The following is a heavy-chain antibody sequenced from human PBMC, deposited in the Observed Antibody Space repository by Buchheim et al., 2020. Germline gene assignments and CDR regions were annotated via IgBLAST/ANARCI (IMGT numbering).Heavy chain of an antibody. D-gene: IGHD5-12*01. CDR1: GFTFSNYG. CDR3: ARDRGGDDPSDY. Sequence: QVQLLESGGGAVQPVRSLRLSCAASGFTFSNYGMHWVRQAPGKGLEWVAIIWHDGNNIYYGDSVKGRFTISRDNSKNTLYLEVNSLRVGDTAVYYCARDRGGDDPSDYWGQGTL. CDR2: IWHDGNNI. V-gene: IGHV3-33*01. J-gene: IGHJ4*02.